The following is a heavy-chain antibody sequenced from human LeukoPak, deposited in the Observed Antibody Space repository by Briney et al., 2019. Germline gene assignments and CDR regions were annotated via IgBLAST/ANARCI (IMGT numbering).Heavy chain of an antibody. J-gene: IGHJ4*02. D-gene: IGHD3-9*01. CDR2: IWYDGSNK. CDR3: ARDPNAYYDILTGYPGGYFDY. Sequence: GGSLRLSCAASGFTFSSYGMHWVRQAPGKGLEWVAVIWYDGSNKYYADSVKGRFTISRDNSKNTLYLQMNSLRAEDTAVYYCARDPNAYYDILTGYPGGYFDYWGQGTLVTVSS. CDR1: GFTFSSYG. V-gene: IGHV3-33*01.